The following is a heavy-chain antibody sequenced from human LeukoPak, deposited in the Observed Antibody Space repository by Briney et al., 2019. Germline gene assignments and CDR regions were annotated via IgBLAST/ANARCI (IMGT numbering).Heavy chain of an antibody. CDR3: AKDLGRAWGAWFGHYYFDY. D-gene: IGHD3-10*01. CDR1: GFTFSSYA. J-gene: IGHJ4*02. CDR2: ISGSGGST. Sequence: PGGSLRLSCAASGFTFSSYAMSWVRQAPGKGLEWVSAISGSGGSTYYADSVKGRFTISRDNSKNTLYLQMNSLRAEDTAVYYCAKDLGRAWGAWFGHYYFDYWGQGTLVTVSS. V-gene: IGHV3-23*01.